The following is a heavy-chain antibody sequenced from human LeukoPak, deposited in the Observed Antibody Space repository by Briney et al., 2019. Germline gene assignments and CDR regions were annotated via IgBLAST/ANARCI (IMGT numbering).Heavy chain of an antibody. V-gene: IGHV1-2*02. J-gene: IGHJ4*02. D-gene: IGHD5-12*01. CDR2: INPNSGGT. CDR1: GYTFTGYY. CDR3: ARGITVRGYSGYGCDY. Sequence: ASVKVSCKASGYTFTGYYMHWVRQAPGQVLEWMGWINPNSGGTNYAQKFQGRVTMTRDTSISTAYMELSRLRSDDTAVYYCARGITVRGYSGYGCDYWGQGTLVTVSS.